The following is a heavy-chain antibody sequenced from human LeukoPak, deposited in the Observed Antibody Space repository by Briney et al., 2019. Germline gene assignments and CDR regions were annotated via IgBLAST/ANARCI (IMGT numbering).Heavy chain of an antibody. CDR1: GFTFSSYA. D-gene: IGHD5-12*01. V-gene: IGHV3-23*01. J-gene: IGHJ4*02. CDR2: ISGSGGST. CDR3: AKDGYPLATEDNNFDY. Sequence: PGGSLRLSCAASGFTFSSYAMSWVRQAPGKGLEWVSAISGSGGSTYYADSVKGRFTISRDNSKNTLYLQMNSLRAEDTAVYYCAKDGYPLATEDNNFDYWGQGTLVTVSS.